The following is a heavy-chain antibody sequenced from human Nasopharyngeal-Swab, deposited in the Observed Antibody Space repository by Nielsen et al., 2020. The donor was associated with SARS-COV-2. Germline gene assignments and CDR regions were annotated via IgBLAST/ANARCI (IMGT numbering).Heavy chain of an antibody. CDR3: ARDPTSVAGTGDYYYGMDV. D-gene: IGHD6-19*01. CDR1: GGTFSSYA. CDR2: IIPILGIA. V-gene: IGHV1-69*04. J-gene: IGHJ6*02. Sequence: LVKVSCKASGGTFSSYAISWVRQAPGQGLEWMGRIIPILGIANYAQKFQGRVTITADKSTSTAYMELSSLRSEDTAVYYCARDPTSVAGTGDYYYGMDVWGQGTTVTVSS.